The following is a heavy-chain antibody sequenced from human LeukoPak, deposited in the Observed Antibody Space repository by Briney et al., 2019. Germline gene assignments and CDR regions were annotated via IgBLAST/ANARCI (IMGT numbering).Heavy chain of an antibody. Sequence: SVKVSCKASGGTLSGYAISWVRRAPGQGLEWMGGIIPIYGTPHSAQKFQGRVTITTDESTSTAFMDLSSLRSEDTAVYYCARGKLGYYYYHMDAWGKGTTVTVSS. CDR1: GGTLSGYA. V-gene: IGHV1-69*05. D-gene: IGHD3-3*02. J-gene: IGHJ6*03. CDR3: ARGKLGYYYYHMDA. CDR2: IIPIYGTP.